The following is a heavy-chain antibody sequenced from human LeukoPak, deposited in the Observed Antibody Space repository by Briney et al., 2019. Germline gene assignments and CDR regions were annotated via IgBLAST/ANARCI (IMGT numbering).Heavy chain of an antibody. J-gene: IGHJ4*02. D-gene: IGHD1-1*01. CDR2: ISGSGGGT. CDR3: ATVSEY. V-gene: IGHV3-23*01. Sequence: GGSLRLSCAVSGITLSNYGMSWVRQAPGKGLEWVAGISGSGGGTHYADSVKGRFTISRDNAKNTVYLQMNGLRAEDTSVYFCATVSEYWGQGTLVTVSS. CDR1: GITLSNYG.